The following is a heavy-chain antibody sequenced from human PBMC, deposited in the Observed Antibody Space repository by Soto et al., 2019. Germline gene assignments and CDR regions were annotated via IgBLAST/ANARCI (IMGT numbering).Heavy chain of an antibody. CDR2: IKSKTDGGTT. D-gene: IGHD2-2*01. V-gene: IGHV3-15*01. CDR3: TTDIVVVPAANYYYMDV. CDR1: GFTFSNAW. Sequence: GGSLRLSCAASGFTFSNAWMSWVRQAPGKGLEWVGRIKSKTDGGTTDYAAPVKGRFTISRDDSKNTLYLQMNSLKTEDTAVCYCTTDIVVVPAANYYYMDVWGKGTTVTVSS. J-gene: IGHJ6*03.